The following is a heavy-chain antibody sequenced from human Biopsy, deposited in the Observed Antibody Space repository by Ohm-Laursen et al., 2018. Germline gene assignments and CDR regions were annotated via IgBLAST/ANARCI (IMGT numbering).Heavy chain of an antibody. J-gene: IGHJ6*02. D-gene: IGHD4-11*01. CDR2: IYYSVMT. V-gene: IGHV4-59*02. Sequence: SETLSLTCTVSGDSVTKYYWSWIRQPPGKGLEWIGHIYYSVMTNYNPSPQSRVSISVDTSRNQVSLTLSSVTAADTAVYYCARDSGILNYGNFKYYHYYGMDVWGQGTKATVSS. CDR3: ARDSGILNYGNFKYYHYYGMDV. CDR1: GDSVTKYY.